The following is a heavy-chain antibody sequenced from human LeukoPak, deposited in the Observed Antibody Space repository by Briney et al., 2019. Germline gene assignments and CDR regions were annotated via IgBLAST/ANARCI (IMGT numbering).Heavy chain of an antibody. V-gene: IGHV4-34*08. Sequence: PGGSLRLSCAASGFSFSNYWMSWIRRPPGKGLEWIGEINHSGSTNYNPSLKSRVTISVDTSKNQFSLKLSSVTAADTAVYYCVAVAGTVYYYYGMDVWGQGTTVTVSS. J-gene: IGHJ6*02. CDR1: GFSFSNYW. CDR3: VAVAGTVYYYYGMDV. D-gene: IGHD6-19*01. CDR2: INHSGST.